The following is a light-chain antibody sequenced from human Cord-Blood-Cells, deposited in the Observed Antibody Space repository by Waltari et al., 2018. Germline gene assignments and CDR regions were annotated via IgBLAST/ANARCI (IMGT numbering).Light chain of an antibody. J-gene: IGLJ3*02. CDR1: SSDVGGYNY. Sequence: QSALTQPAPVSGSPGQSITLSCTGTSSDVGGYNYASWYQQHPGKAPQLMISGVSKRPSGVSNRFSGSKSGNTASLTISGLQAEDEADYYCSSHTSSSTWVFGGGTKLTVL. CDR3: SSHTSSSTWV. V-gene: IGLV2-14*01. CDR2: GVS.